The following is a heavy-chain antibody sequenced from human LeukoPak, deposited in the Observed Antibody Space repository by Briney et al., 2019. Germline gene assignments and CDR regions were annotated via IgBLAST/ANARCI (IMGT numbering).Heavy chain of an antibody. V-gene: IGHV3-7*03. Sequence: GGSLRLSCAASGFTFSSYWMNWARQAPGKGLEWVASINHNGNVNYYVDSVRGRFTISRDNAKNSLYLQMSNLRAEDTAVYFWARGGGLDVWGQGATVTVSS. J-gene: IGHJ6*02. CDR2: INHNGNVN. CDR1: GFTFSSYW. CDR3: ARGGGLDV. D-gene: IGHD3-16*01.